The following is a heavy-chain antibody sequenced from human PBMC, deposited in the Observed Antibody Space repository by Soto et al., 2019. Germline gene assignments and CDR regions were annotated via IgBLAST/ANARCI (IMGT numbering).Heavy chain of an antibody. Sequence: QVQLVESGGGVVQPGRSLRLSCAASGVTFSTYAMHWVRQAPGKGLEWVAATSHDGSDQYYADSVKGRFTISRDNSKNTVDLQMNSLRAEDTGVYYCGKEKSTGDSSSWPPWGNDGMDVWGQGTTVTVSS. D-gene: IGHD6-13*01. J-gene: IGHJ6*02. CDR2: TSHDGSDQ. CDR1: GVTFSTYA. V-gene: IGHV3-30*18. CDR3: GKEKSTGDSSSWPPWGNDGMDV.